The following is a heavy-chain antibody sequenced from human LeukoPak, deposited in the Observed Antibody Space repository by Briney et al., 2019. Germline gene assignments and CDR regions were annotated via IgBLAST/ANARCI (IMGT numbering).Heavy chain of an antibody. CDR1: GFTFSSYE. D-gene: IGHD6-13*01. CDR3: AKPYSSSWYFNY. Sequence: GGSLRLSCAASGFTFSSYEMNWVRQAPGKGLEWVSYISSSGSTIYYADSVKGRFTISRDNSKNTLYLQMNSLRAEDTAVYYCAKPYSSSWYFNYWGQGTLVTVSS. CDR2: ISSSGSTI. J-gene: IGHJ4*02. V-gene: IGHV3-48*03.